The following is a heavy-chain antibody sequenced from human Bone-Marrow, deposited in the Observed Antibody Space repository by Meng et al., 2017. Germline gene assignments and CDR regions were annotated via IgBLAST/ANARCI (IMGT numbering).Heavy chain of an antibody. CDR2: ISSSSSPI. Sequence: GESLKISCAASGFTFSSYSMNWVRQAPGKGLEWVSYISSSSSPIYYADSVKGRFTISRDNSKNTLYLQMNSLRTEDTALYYCAKAAVDGDYQDYFDYWGQGTLVTVSS. CDR1: GFTFSSYS. V-gene: IGHV3-48*01. CDR3: AKAAVDGDYQDYFDY. D-gene: IGHD4-17*01. J-gene: IGHJ4*02.